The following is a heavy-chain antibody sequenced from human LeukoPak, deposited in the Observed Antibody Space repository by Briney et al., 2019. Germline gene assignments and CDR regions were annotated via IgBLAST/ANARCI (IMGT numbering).Heavy chain of an antibody. CDR2: ISYDGSNK. CDR1: GFTFSSNG. V-gene: IGHV3-30*03. Sequence: GGSLRLSCAASGFTFSSNGMHWVRQAPGKGLEWVGVISYDGSNKYYADSVKGRSTIPRDNSKNTLYLQMNSLRAEDTAVYYCARASYGSGSYIFDYWGQGTLVTVSS. J-gene: IGHJ4*02. D-gene: IGHD3-10*01. CDR3: ARASYGSGSYIFDY.